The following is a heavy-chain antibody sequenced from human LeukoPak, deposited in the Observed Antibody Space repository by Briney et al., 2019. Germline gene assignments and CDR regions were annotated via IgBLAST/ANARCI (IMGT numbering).Heavy chain of an antibody. J-gene: IGHJ4*02. CDR3: ARGGYCSSTSCYIPKIFDY. CDR1: GGSFSGYY. CDR2: INHSGST. Sequence: SETLSLTCAVYGGSFSGYYWSWIRQPPGKGLEWIGEINHSGSTNYNPSLKSRVTISVDTSKNQLSLKLSSVTAADTAVYYCARGGYCSSTSCYIPKIFDYWGQGTLVTVSS. D-gene: IGHD2-2*02. V-gene: IGHV4-34*01.